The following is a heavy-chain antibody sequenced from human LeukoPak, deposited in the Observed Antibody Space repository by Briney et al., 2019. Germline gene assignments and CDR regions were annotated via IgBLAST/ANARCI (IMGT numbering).Heavy chain of an antibody. V-gene: IGHV3-23*01. D-gene: IGHD3-9*01. CDR2: ISGSGGST. Sequence: GGSLRLSCAASGFTFSSYAMSWVRQAPGKGLEWASAISGSGGSTYYADSVKGRFTISRDNSKNTLYLQMNSLRAEDTAVYYCAAMPLYYDILTGYHKEYYYYGMDVWGQGTTVTVSS. J-gene: IGHJ6*02. CDR1: GFTFSSYA. CDR3: AAMPLYYDILTGYHKEYYYYGMDV.